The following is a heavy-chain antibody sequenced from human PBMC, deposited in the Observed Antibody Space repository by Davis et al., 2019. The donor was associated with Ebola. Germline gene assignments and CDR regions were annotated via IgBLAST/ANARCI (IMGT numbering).Heavy chain of an antibody. D-gene: IGHD3-16*02. Sequence: PGGSLRLSCAASGFTFSSYAMSWVRQAPGKGLEWVSAISGSGGSTYYADSVKGRFTISRDNSKNTLYLQMNSLRAEDTAVYYCAKGCAYVRGSYRFCMWGQGTLVTVSS. J-gene: IGHJ4*02. V-gene: IGHV3-23*01. CDR3: AKGCAYVRGSYRFCM. CDR2: ISGSGGST. CDR1: GFTFSSYA.